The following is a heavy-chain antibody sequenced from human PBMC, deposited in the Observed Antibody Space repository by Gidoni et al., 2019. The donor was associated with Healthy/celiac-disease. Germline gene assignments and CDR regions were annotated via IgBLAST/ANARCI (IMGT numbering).Heavy chain of an antibody. J-gene: IGHJ1*01. CDR3: TTGRDGYNGMAEYFQH. D-gene: IGHD5-12*01. V-gene: IGHV3-15*01. CDR2: IKSKTDGGTT. Sequence: EWVGRIKSKTDGGTTDYAAPVKGRFTISRDDSKNTLYLQMNSLKTEDTAVYYCTTGRDGYNGMAEYFQHWGQGTLVTVSS.